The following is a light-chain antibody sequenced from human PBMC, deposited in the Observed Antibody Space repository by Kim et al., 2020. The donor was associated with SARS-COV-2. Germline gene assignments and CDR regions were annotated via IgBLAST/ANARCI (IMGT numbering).Light chain of an antibody. Sequence: EIVLTQSSATLSLSPGERATLSCRASQSINSYLAWYQQKPGQAPRLLIYDASNRATGIPARFSGSGSGTDFTLTISSLEDEDFAVYYCQQRSNWPPLSFGGGTKVDIK. CDR3: QQRSNWPPLS. J-gene: IGKJ4*01. V-gene: IGKV3-11*01. CDR2: DAS. CDR1: QSINSY.